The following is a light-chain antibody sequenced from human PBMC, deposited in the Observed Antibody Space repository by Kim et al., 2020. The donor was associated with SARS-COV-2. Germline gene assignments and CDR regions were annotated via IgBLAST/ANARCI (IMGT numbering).Light chain of an antibody. J-gene: IGLJ2*01. Sequence: SYELTQPPSVSVSPGQTATITCSGDKLGEKYACWYQQKPGQSPVLVIYEDNRRPSEIPARFSGSNSGNTATLTISGTQAMDEADYYCQAWDSSAVVFGGG. V-gene: IGLV3-1*01. CDR2: EDN. CDR3: QAWDSSAVV. CDR1: KLGEKY.